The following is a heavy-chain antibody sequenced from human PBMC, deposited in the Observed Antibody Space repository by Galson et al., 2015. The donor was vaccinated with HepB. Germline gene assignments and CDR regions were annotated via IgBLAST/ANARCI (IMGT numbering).Heavy chain of an antibody. D-gene: IGHD3-9*01. CDR3: ARAFYDILTGYYLSWPSAFDY. CDR2: INPNSGGT. CDR1: GYTFTGYY. V-gene: IGHV1-2*06. J-gene: IGHJ4*02. Sequence: SVKVSCKASGYTFTGYYMHWVRQAPGQGLEWMGRINPNSGGTNYAQKFQGRVTMTRDTSISTAYMELSRLRSDDTAVYYCARAFYDILTGYYLSWPSAFDYWGQGTLVTVSS.